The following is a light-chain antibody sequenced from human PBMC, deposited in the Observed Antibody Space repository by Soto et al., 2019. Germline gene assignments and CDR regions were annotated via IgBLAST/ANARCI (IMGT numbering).Light chain of an antibody. CDR3: CSYAGTTTCV. CDR1: SSDVGSHNF. V-gene: IGLV2-23*02. CDR2: EVT. Sequence: QSALTQPASVSGSPGQSITISCTGTSSDVGSHNFVSWYQQRPGKAPKLMIFEVTKRPSGVSNRFSASKSGNTASLTISGVQAEDGADYYCCSYAGTTTCVFGGGTKLTVL. J-gene: IGLJ3*02.